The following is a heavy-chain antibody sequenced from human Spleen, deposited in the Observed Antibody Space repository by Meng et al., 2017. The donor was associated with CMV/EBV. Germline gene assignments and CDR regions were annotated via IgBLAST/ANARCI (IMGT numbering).Heavy chain of an antibody. V-gene: IGHV3-9*01. Sequence: SLKISCAASGFSFTTYTINWVRQAPGKGLEWVSGISWNSDNIGYVDSVKGRFTISRDNARKSLYLEMNSLRVEDTALYYCTKDRSFRGFDYWGQGILVTVSS. CDR3: TKDRSFRGFDY. J-gene: IGHJ4*02. CDR1: GFSFTTYT. CDR2: ISWNSDNI.